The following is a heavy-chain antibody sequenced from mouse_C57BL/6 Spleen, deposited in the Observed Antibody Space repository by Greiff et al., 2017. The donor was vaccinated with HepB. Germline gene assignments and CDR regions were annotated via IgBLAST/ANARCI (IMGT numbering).Heavy chain of an antibody. CDR3: ANGNYGFYYYAMDY. Sequence: VQLQQSGAELAKPGASVKLSCKASGYTFTSYWMHWVKQRPGQGLEWIGYINPSSGYTKYNQKFKDKATLTADKSSSTAYMQLSSLTSEDSAVYYCANGNYGFYYYAMDYWGQGTSVTVSS. CDR2: INPSSGYT. V-gene: IGHV1-7*01. D-gene: IGHD2-1*01. CDR1: GYTFTSYW. J-gene: IGHJ4*01.